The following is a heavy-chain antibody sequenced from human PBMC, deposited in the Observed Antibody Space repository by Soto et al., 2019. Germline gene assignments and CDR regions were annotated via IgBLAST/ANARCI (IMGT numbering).Heavy chain of an antibody. CDR1: GFSLSTFGVG. V-gene: IGHV2-5*01. D-gene: IGHD3-10*01. J-gene: IGHJ5*02. CDR3: AQRPPLLWFGELLNWFDP. CDR2: IYWNDDK. Sequence: SGPTLVNPTQTLTLTCTFSGFSLSTFGVGVGWLRQPPGKALEWLGNIYWNDDKRYSPSLRSRLTIIKDTSKNQVVLTMTNMDPVDTATYYRAQRPPLLWFGELLNWFDPWGQGTLVTVSS.